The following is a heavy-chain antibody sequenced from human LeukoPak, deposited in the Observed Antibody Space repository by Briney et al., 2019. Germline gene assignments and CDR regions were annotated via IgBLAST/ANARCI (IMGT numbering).Heavy chain of an antibody. D-gene: IGHD2-8*01. J-gene: IGHJ1*01. CDR3: ASEGGDCTSGVCYIVQYFQH. V-gene: IGHV3-7*01. CDR2: IKQDGSEK. Sequence: PGGSLRLSCAASGFTFSSYWMSWVRQAPGKGLEWVANIKQDGSEKYYVDSVKGRFTISRDNAKNSLYLQMNSLRAEDTAVYYCASEGGDCTSGVCYIVQYFQHWGQGTLVTVSS. CDR1: GFTFSSYW.